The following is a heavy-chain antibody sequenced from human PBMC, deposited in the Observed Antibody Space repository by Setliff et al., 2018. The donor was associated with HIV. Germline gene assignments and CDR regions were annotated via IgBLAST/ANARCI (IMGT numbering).Heavy chain of an antibody. V-gene: IGHV4-28*01. CDR1: GGSISTSNW. CDR2: INHSGST. D-gene: IGHD2-15*01. Sequence: SETLSLTCTVSGGSISTSNWWGWIRQTPGKGLEWLGYINHSGSTNYNPSLKSRVTISVETSKNQFSLNLSSVTAADTAVYYCARFPLLHKNAFDIWGQGTMVTVSS. CDR3: ARFPLLHKNAFDI. J-gene: IGHJ3*02.